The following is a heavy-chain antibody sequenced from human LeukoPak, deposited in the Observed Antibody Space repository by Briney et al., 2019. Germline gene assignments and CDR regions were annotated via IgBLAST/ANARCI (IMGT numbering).Heavy chain of an antibody. V-gene: IGHV3-48*04. CDR3: ARDLSVAGVFEH. D-gene: IGHD6-19*01. CDR2: IDLSGNTL. CDR1: GFTFSDYT. Sequence: GGSLRLSCAASGFTFSDYTMNWVRQAPGKGLEWVSYIDLSGNTLYYLDSVKGRFTISRDNAKNSLYLQMNSLRAEDTAVYYCARDLSVAGVFEHWGQGTLVTVSS. J-gene: IGHJ4*02.